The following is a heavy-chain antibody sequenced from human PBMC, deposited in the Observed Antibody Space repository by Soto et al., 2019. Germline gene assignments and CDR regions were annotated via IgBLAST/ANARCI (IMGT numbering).Heavy chain of an antibody. CDR3: AMTTFTDFWSGYYREDFDY. V-gene: IGHV1-18*04. D-gene: IGHD3-3*01. CDR2: ISAYNGNT. J-gene: IGHJ4*02. CDR1: GYTFTSYG. Sequence: QVQLVQSGAEVKKPGASVKVSCKASGYTFTSYGISCVRQAPGQGLEWMGWISAYNGNTNYAQKLQGRVTMTTDTSTSTAYMQLRSLRSDDTALYYWAMTTFTDFWSGYYREDFDYWGQGTLVTVSS.